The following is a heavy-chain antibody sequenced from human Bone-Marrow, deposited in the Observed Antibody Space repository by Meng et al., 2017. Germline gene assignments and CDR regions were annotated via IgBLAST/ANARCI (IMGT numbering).Heavy chain of an antibody. D-gene: IGHD1-26*01. V-gene: IGHV3-64*01. CDR3: ASGKWELLA. J-gene: IGHJ5*02. CDR2: ISSNGGGT. CDR1: GFTFSSYA. Sequence: GESLKISCAASGFTFSSYAMHWVRQAPGKGLEYVSAISSNGGGTYYANSVKGRFTISRDNSKNTLYLQMGSLRAEDMAVYYCASGKWELLAWGQGTLVTVSS.